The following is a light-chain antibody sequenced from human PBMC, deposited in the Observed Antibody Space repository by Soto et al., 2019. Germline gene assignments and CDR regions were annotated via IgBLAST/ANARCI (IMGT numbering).Light chain of an antibody. Sequence: EIVMTQSPVTLSVSPGERATLSCRPSQTVTSNLAWYQQKPGQPPRLLIYGASTRATGLPDRFSGSGSGTEFTLTISSLQSEDVAVYFCQQYHGWPSLTFGGGTKVDIK. CDR2: GAS. V-gene: IGKV3-15*01. J-gene: IGKJ4*01. CDR1: QTVTSN. CDR3: QQYHGWPSLT.